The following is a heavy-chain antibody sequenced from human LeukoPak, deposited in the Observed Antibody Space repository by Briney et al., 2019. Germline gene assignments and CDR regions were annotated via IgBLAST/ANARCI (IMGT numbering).Heavy chain of an antibody. V-gene: IGHV3-11*04. J-gene: IGHJ4*02. D-gene: IGHD3-10*01. Sequence: PGGSLRLSCAASGFTFSDYYMSWIRQAPGKGLEWVSYISNSGSTIYYAASVKGRFTISRDNAKKSPNLQMNSLRAEDTAVYYCARTRFHYFDYWGQGTLVTVSS. CDR2: ISNSGSTI. CDR3: ARTRFHYFDY. CDR1: GFTFSDYY.